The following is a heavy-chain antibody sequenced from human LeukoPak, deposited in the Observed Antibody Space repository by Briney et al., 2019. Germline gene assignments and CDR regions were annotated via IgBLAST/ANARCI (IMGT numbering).Heavy chain of an antibody. J-gene: IGHJ3*02. D-gene: IGHD1-14*01. CDR2: IYYSGST. V-gene: IGHV4-59*01. CDR3: ARVNHGAFDI. CDR1: GGSISSYY. Sequence: SETLSLTCTVSGGSISSYYWSWIRQPPGKGLEWIGYIYYSGSTNYNPSLKSRVTISVDTSKNQFSLKLSSVTAADTAVYYCARVNHGAFDIWGQGTMVTVSS.